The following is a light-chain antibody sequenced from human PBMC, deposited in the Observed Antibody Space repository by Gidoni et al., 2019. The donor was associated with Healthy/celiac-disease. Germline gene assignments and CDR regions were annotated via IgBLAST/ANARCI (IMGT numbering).Light chain of an antibody. Sequence: DIQMTHSPSSLSASVGDRVTITCQASQDISNYLNWYQQKPGKAPKLLIYDASNLETGVPSRFSRSGSGTDFTFTISSLQPEDIATYYCQQYDNLPAITFGQGTRLEIK. CDR1: QDISNY. CDR3: QQYDNLPAIT. V-gene: IGKV1-33*01. J-gene: IGKJ5*01. CDR2: DAS.